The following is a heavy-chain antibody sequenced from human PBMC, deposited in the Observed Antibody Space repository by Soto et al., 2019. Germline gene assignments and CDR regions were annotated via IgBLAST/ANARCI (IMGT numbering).Heavy chain of an antibody. CDR2: VSYDGDNE. J-gene: IGHJ4*02. V-gene: IGHV3-30*18. D-gene: IGHD2-15*01. CDR3: AKEGGPPYCNRPACSPKPFDS. Sequence: GGSLRLSCVASGFTFSNYAMHWVRQAPGKGLEWVAIVSYDGDNEYYADSVRGRFFISRDNSRNTLYLQTSSLRHEDTAVYYCAKEGGPPYCNRPACSPKPFDSGGGGPQVPVS. CDR1: GFTFSNYA.